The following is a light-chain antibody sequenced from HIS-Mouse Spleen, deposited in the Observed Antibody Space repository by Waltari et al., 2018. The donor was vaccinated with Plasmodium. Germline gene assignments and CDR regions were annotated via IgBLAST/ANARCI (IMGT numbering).Light chain of an antibody. V-gene: IGKV3D-11*02. Sequence: EIVLTQSPATLSLSPGERATLSFRASQSVSSYLAWYQQKPGQAPRLLIYDASNMATGSQDRFSGSGPGTDCTRNISSLEPEDCAVYYCQQRRKGALTFGGGTKVEIK. J-gene: IGKJ4*01. CDR1: QSVSSY. CDR2: DAS. CDR3: QQRRKGALT.